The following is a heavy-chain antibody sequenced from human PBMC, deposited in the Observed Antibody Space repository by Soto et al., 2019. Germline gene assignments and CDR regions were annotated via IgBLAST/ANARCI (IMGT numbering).Heavy chain of an antibody. CDR3: AHGNVLLWFGDLRGVYFDY. D-gene: IGHD3-10*01. CDR1: GFSLSTSGVG. Sequence: QITLKESGPTLVKPTQTLTLTCTFSGFSLSTSGVGVGWIRQPPGKALEWLALIYWNDDKRYSPSLKSRLTITKDTSKNQVVLTMTNMDPVDTATYYCAHGNVLLWFGDLRGVYFDYWGQGTLVTVSS. V-gene: IGHV2-5*01. CDR2: IYWNDDK. J-gene: IGHJ4*02.